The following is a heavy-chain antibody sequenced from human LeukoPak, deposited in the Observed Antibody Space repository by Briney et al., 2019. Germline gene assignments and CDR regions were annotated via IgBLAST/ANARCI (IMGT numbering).Heavy chain of an antibody. J-gene: IGHJ6*02. D-gene: IGHD4-17*01. Sequence: GGSLRLSCAASGFTFSSYGVHWVRQAPGKGLEWVAVIWYDGSNKYYADSVKGRFTISRDNSKNTLYLQMNSLRAEDTAVYYCARTPTTAGMDVWGQGTTVTVSS. CDR3: ARTPTTAGMDV. CDR2: IWYDGSNK. CDR1: GFTFSSYG. V-gene: IGHV3-33*01.